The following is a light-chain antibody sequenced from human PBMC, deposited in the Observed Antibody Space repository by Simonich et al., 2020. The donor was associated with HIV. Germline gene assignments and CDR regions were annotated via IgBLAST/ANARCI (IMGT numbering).Light chain of an antibody. Sequence: DIVMTQSPDSLAVSLGERATLNCKSRQNVLYSSNNKNYLAWYQQKPGQPPKLLIYWASTRESGVPDRFSGSGSGTDFTLTISSLQAEDVAVYYCQQYYSIPLTFGPGTKVDIK. V-gene: IGKV4-1*01. CDR1: QNVLYSSNNKNY. J-gene: IGKJ3*01. CDR3: QQYYSIPLT. CDR2: WAS.